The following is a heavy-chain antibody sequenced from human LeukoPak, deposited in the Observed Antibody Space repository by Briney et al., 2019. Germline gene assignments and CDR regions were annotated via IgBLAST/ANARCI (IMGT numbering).Heavy chain of an antibody. V-gene: IGHV3-23*01. Sequence: GGSLRLSCAASGFTFSSYAMSWVRQAPGKGLEWVSAISGSGGSTYYADSVKGRFTISRDNSKNTLYLQMNSLRAEDTAVYYCANPLGITSAAAAGPDAFDIWGQGTMVTVSS. J-gene: IGHJ3*02. D-gene: IGHD6-13*01. CDR2: ISGSGGST. CDR3: ANPLGITSAAAAGPDAFDI. CDR1: GFTFSSYA.